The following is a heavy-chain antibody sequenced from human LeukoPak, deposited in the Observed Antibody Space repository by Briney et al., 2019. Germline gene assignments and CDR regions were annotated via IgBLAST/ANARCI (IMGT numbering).Heavy chain of an antibody. J-gene: IGHJ4*02. CDR2: INSDGSST. Sequence: GGSVRLSCAASGFTFSSYLMHWVRQAPGKGLVWVSRINSDGSSTIYADSVKGRFTISRDNAKNTLYLQMNSLRVEDTAVYYCARYSSVHFDYWGQGILVTVSS. CDR3: ARYSSVHFDY. CDR1: GFTFSSYL. V-gene: IGHV3-74*01. D-gene: IGHD6-19*01.